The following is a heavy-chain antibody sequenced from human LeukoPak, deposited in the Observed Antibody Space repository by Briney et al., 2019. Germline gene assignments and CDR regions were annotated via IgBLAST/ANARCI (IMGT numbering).Heavy chain of an antibody. V-gene: IGHV3-21*01. J-gene: IGHJ4*02. CDR1: RFTFSNYN. D-gene: IGHD3-10*01. CDR3: ARGYLSYGSGSYKIDY. CDR2: ISSSSSYI. Sequence: GGSLRLSCAASRFTFSNYNMNWVRQAPGEGLEWVSSISSSSSYIYYADSVKGRFTISRDNAKNSLYLQMNSLRAEDTAVYYCARGYLSYGSGSYKIDYWGQGTLVTVPS.